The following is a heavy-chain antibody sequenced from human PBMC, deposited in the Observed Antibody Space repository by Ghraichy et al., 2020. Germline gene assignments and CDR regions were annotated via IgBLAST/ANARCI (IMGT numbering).Heavy chain of an antibody. Sequence: SETLSLTCTVSGGSISSFYWSWVRQSPGKGLEWIAYIHSNGDTHYNPSLKSRVTISIDTSKDQFSLKLTSVTAVDTAVYYCARWPGSSSQRAFDIWGQGTMVTVSS. J-gene: IGHJ3*02. CDR2: IHSNGDT. V-gene: IGHV4-59*01. CDR3: ARWPGSSSQRAFDI. D-gene: IGHD6-13*01. CDR1: GGSISSFY.